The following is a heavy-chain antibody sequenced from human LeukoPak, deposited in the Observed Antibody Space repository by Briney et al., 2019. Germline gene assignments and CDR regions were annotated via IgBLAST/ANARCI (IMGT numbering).Heavy chain of an antibody. J-gene: IGHJ4*02. CDR1: GDSVSSNSAA. CDR3: ARDGYYAGYDFDS. CDR2: TYYRSKWYH. Sequence: SQTLSLTCAISGDSVSSNSAAWNWIRQSPSRGLEWLGRTYYRSKWYHDSAVSVKSRITIHPDTSKNQVSLRLNSVTPEDTAVYYCARDGYYAGYDFDSWGQGTLVTVSS. D-gene: IGHD3-3*01. V-gene: IGHV6-1*01.